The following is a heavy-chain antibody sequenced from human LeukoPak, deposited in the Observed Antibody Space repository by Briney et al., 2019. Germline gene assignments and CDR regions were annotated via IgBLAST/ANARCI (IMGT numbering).Heavy chain of an antibody. CDR1: GYTFTSYG. D-gene: IGHD3-22*01. CDR2: ISAYNGNT. CDR3: ARAPLYYDSSGYTHSTYNWFDP. V-gene: IGHV1-18*01. Sequence: ASVKVSCKASGYTFTSYGISWVRQAPGQGLEWMGWISAYNGNTNYAQKFQGRVTMTTDTSTSTAYMELRSLRPDDTAVYYCARAPLYYDSSGYTHSTYNWFDPWGQGTLVTVSS. J-gene: IGHJ5*02.